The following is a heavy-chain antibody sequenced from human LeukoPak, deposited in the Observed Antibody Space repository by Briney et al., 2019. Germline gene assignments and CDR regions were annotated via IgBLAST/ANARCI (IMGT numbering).Heavy chain of an antibody. J-gene: IGHJ4*02. CDR3: AKGAYDYIEIAYFDY. CDR2: IIGSSGTT. V-gene: IGHV3-23*01. D-gene: IGHD5-12*01. Sequence: GGSLRHSCAASGFKFTSYSMNWVRQAPGKGLEWVSPIIGSSGTTFYADSVKGRFTISRDKSKSTLYLQMNSLRAEDTAVYYCAKGAYDYIEIAYFDYWGQGSLVTVSS. CDR1: GFKFTSYS.